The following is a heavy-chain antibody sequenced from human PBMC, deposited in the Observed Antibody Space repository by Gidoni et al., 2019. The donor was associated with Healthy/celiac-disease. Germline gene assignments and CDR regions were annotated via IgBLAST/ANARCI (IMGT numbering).Heavy chain of an antibody. V-gene: IGHV4-34*01. CDR1: GGSCSGYY. D-gene: IGHD2-15*01. Sequence: QVQLQQWGAGLLKPSETLSLTCAVYGGSCSGYYWSWIRQPPGKGLEWIGEINHSGSTNYNPSLKSRVTISVDTSKNQFSLKLSSVTAADTAVYYCARGRGRYCSGGSCFDFDYWGQGTLVTVSS. CDR2: INHSGST. J-gene: IGHJ4*02. CDR3: ARGRGRYCSGGSCFDFDY.